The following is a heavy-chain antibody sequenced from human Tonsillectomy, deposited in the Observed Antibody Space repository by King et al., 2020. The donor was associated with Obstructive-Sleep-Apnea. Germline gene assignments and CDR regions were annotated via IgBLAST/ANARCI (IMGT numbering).Heavy chain of an antibody. J-gene: IGHJ4*02. Sequence: VQLVESGGGVVQPGGSLRLSCAASGLTFSGYGMHWVWRAPGKGLEWVAFIRFEGSDKQHAYSVKVRFAISRDKSKKTLYLQMNSLRTEDTAVYYCAKGERDFDHWGQGTLVTVSS. CDR2: IRFEGSDK. V-gene: IGHV3-30*02. CDR3: AKGERDFDH. D-gene: IGHD1-1*01. CDR1: GLTFSGYG.